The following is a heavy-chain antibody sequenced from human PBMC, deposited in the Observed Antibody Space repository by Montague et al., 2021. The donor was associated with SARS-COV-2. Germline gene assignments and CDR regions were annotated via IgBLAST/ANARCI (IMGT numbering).Heavy chain of an antibody. V-gene: IGHV4-31*03. CDR1: GGSISSGGYY. CDR3: ARARITMIVVVNAFDI. CDR2: IYYSGST. D-gene: IGHD3-22*01. J-gene: IGHJ3*02. Sequence: TLSLTCTVSGGSISSGGYYWSWIRQHPGKGLEWIGHIYYSGSTYYNPSLKSRVTISVDTSKNQFSLKLSSVTAADTAVYYYARARITMIVVVNAFDIWGRGTMVTVSS.